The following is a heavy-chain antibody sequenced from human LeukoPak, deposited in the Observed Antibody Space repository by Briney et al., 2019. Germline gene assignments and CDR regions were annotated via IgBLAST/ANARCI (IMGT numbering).Heavy chain of an antibody. CDR2: IYTSGST. D-gene: IGHD2-15*01. Sequence: SETLSLTCTVSGGSISSYYWSWIRQPPGKGLEWIGYIYTSGSTNYNPSLKSRVTISVDTSKNQFSLKLSSVTAADTAVYYCARVVAATPDNYYYMDVWGKGTTVTVSS. CDR1: GGSISSYY. J-gene: IGHJ6*03. CDR3: ARVVAATPDNYYYMDV. V-gene: IGHV4-4*09.